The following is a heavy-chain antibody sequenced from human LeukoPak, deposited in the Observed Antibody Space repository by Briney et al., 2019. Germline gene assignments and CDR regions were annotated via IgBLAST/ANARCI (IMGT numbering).Heavy chain of an antibody. V-gene: IGHV3-9*01. CDR1: GFTFDDYA. Sequence: GGSLRLSCAASGFTFDDYAMHWVRQGPGKGLEWVSGISWNSGSIGYADSVKGRFTISRDNAKNSLYLQMNSLRAEDTALYYCAKSAYAKYYYDSSGNFDYWGQGTLVTVSS. D-gene: IGHD3-22*01. J-gene: IGHJ4*02. CDR2: ISWNSGSI. CDR3: AKSAYAKYYYDSSGNFDY.